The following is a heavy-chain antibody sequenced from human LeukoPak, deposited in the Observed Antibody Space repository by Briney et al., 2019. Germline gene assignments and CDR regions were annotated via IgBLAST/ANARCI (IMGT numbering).Heavy chain of an antibody. D-gene: IGHD2-15*01. Sequence: PGGSLRLSCAASGFIVSNNYMTWFRQAPGKGLEWVSIISGGGSTFYADSVKGRFTISRDTSKNTLYLQMKSLRAEDTAVYYCARDHRYCSGGSCYEAFFDYWGQGTLVTVSS. CDR1: GFIVSNNY. CDR3: ARDHRYCSGGSCYEAFFDY. V-gene: IGHV3-53*01. CDR2: ISGGGST. J-gene: IGHJ4*02.